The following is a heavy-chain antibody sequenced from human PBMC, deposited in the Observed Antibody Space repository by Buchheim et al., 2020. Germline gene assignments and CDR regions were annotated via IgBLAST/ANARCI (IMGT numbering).Heavy chain of an antibody. CDR1: GFTFSIFG. CDR3: ARDRIWGTSNYYGMDV. V-gene: IGHV3-48*04. Sequence: EVQLVESGGGLVQPGGSLRLSCAASGFTFSIFGMNWVRQAPGKGLEWVSYINPSGTTISYADSVRGQFTMSRDTAKSSLSLQMDSLRAEDTAVYYCARDRIWGTSNYYGMDVWGQGTT. CDR2: INPSGTTI. D-gene: IGHD7-27*01. J-gene: IGHJ6*01.